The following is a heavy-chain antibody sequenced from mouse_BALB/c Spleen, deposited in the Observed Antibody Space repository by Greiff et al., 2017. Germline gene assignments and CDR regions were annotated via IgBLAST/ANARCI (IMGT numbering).Heavy chain of an antibody. D-gene: IGHD1-1*01. J-gene: IGHJ4*01. CDR3: ARNPPYYGSSHAMDY. Sequence: EVQVVESGGGLVKPGGSLKLSCAASGFTFSSYAMSWVRQTPEKRLEWVASISSGGSTYYPDSVKGRFTIYRDNARDILYLQLSSLRSEDTAMYYCARNPPYYGSSHAMDYWGQGTSVTVSS. V-gene: IGHV5-6-5*01. CDR2: ISSGGST. CDR1: GFTFSSYA.